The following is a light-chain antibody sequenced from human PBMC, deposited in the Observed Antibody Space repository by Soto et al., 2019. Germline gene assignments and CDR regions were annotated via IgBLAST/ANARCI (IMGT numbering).Light chain of an antibody. CDR1: SSDVGGYNY. CDR2: DVS. Sequence: QSALTQPASVSGSPGQSITISCTGTSSDVGGYNYVSWYQQHPGKAPKLMIYDVSDRPSGVSNRFSGSKSGNTASLTISGLQAEVEADYYCSSYTSGFYVFGTGTKVTVL. J-gene: IGLJ1*01. CDR3: SSYTSGFYV. V-gene: IGLV2-14*01.